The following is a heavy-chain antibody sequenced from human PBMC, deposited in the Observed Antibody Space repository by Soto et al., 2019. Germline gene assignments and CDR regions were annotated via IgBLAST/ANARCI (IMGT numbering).Heavy chain of an antibody. Sequence: EVQLVESGGGLVKPGGSLRVSCAASGFTFSSYSMNWVHQAPGKGLEWVSSISSSSSYIYYADSVKGRFTISRDNAKNSLYLQMNSLRAEDTAVYYSASAYSSGKIDWGQGTLVTVSS. D-gene: IGHD6-19*01. V-gene: IGHV3-21*01. CDR3: ASAYSSGKID. CDR2: ISSSSSYI. CDR1: GFTFSSYS. J-gene: IGHJ4*02.